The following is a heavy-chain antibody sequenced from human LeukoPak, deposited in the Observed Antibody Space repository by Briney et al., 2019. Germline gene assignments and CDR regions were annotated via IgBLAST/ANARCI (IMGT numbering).Heavy chain of an antibody. CDR3: AGRLCFKDYYFDV. V-gene: IGHV3-7*05. CDR1: GFTVSSNY. Sequence: TGGSLRLSCVAAGFTVSSNYMSWVRQAPGKGLEWVANIKQDGSEKYYVDSVKGRFTISRDNAKNSLYLQMNSLRAEDTAVYYCAGRLCFKDYYFDVWGRGTLVTVSS. D-gene: IGHD3-16*01. CDR2: IKQDGSEK. J-gene: IGHJ2*01.